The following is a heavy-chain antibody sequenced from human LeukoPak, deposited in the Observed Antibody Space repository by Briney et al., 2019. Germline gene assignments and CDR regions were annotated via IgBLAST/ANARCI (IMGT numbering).Heavy chain of an antibody. CDR1: GFTLSSYG. V-gene: IGHV3-30*18. J-gene: IGHJ6*03. CDR2: ISYDESNK. D-gene: IGHD3-3*01. Sequence: PGGSLRLSCAASGFTLSSYGMQWVRQAPGKGLEWVAVISYDESNKWYADSVRGRFTISRDNSQNTLSLQMNSLRAEDTAVYYCAKPGPYYDPSDYYYMDVWGKGTTVTVSS. CDR3: AKPGPYYDPSDYYYMDV.